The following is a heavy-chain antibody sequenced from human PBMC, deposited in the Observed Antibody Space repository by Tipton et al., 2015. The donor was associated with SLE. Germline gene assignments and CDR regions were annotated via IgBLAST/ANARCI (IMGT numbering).Heavy chain of an antibody. CDR2: IYSGGST. CDR1: GGSISSHY. V-gene: IGHV4-59*08. J-gene: IGHJ4*02. Sequence: GLVKPSETLSLTCTVSGGSISSHYWSWIRQPPGKTLEWIGYIYSGGSTNYNPSLKSRVSISVDTSKNQFYLRVNSVTAADTAVYYCARGGGSYYDYWGQGTLVTVSS. D-gene: IGHD1-26*01. CDR3: ARGGGSYYDY.